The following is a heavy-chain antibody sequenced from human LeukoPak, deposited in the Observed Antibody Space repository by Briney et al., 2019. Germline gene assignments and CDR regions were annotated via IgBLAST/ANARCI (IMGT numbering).Heavy chain of an antibody. CDR2: ISSSSSYI. D-gene: IGHD4/OR15-4a*01. J-gene: IGHJ4*02. V-gene: IGHV3-21*01. CDR1: GFTFSSYS. CDR3: ARGVYLTKNFDY. Sequence: GGSLRLSCAASGFTFSSYSMNWVRQAPGKGLEWVSSISSSSSYIYYADSVKGRFTISRDNAKNSLYLQMNGLRAEDTAVYYCARGVYLTKNFDYWGQGTLVTVSS.